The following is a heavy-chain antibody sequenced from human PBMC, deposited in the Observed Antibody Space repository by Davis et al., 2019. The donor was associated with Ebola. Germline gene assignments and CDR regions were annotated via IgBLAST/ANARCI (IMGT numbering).Heavy chain of an antibody. Sequence: GESLKISCAASGFTFSDYYMSWIRQAPGKGLEWVSYISSSGSTIYYADYVKGRFTISRDNAKNSLYLQMNSLRAEDTAVYYCARPRPPDYGGNLGGFDYWGQGTLVTVSS. D-gene: IGHD4-23*01. CDR2: ISSSGSTI. CDR1: GFTFSDYY. V-gene: IGHV3-11*01. CDR3: ARPRPPDYGGNLGGFDY. J-gene: IGHJ4*02.